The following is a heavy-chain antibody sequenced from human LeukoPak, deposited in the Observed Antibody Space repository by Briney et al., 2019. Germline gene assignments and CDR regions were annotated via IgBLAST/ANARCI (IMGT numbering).Heavy chain of an antibody. V-gene: IGHV1-46*01. CDR1: GDTFTTYH. CDR3: ARDQRSGCSGNTCQVAFFDY. Sequence: ASVRVSCKASGDTFTTYHMHWVRQAPGQGLEWRGLINPSGGSTNYAQKFQGRVTMTRGMSTSTVYMELSSLRSEDTAVYYCARDQRSGCSGNTCQVAFFDYWGQGTLVTVSS. J-gene: IGHJ4*02. CDR2: INPSGGST. D-gene: IGHD2-15*01.